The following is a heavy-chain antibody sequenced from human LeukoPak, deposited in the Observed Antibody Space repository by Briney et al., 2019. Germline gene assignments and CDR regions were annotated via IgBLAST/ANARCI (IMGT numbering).Heavy chain of an antibody. CDR1: GFTFSSYD. CDR3: ARGKIGYYYGDYDGY. Sequence: GGSLRLSCAASGFTFSSYDMNWVRQAPGKGLEWVSYINTISSTKYYADSVKGRFTTSRDNAKNSLSLQMNSLRDEDTAVYYCARGKIGYYYGDYDGYWGQGTLVTVSS. J-gene: IGHJ4*02. D-gene: IGHD4-17*01. CDR2: INTISSTK. V-gene: IGHV3-48*02.